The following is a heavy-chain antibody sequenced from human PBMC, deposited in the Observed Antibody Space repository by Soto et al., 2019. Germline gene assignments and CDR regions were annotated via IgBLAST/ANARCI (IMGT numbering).Heavy chain of an antibody. V-gene: IGHV4-34*01. CDR3: ASVSDLYATPGDAFAI. D-gene: IGHD3-16*01. CDR1: GGFFSGYY. Sequence: SETLSLTYAVYGGFFSGYYWSWCRQPPGKGLEWIGEINHSGSTNYNPSLKSRVTISVDTSKNQFSLKLSSVTAADTAVYYCASVSDLYATPGDAFAIWGQGTIVPGSS. CDR2: INHSGST. J-gene: IGHJ3*02.